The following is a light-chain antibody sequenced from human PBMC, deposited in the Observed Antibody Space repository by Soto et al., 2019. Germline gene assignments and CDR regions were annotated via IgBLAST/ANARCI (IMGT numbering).Light chain of an antibody. CDR3: SSYTSSSTL. V-gene: IGLV2-14*01. CDR1: SSDVGGYNY. J-gene: IGLJ2*01. CDR2: DVS. Sequence: QSALTQPASVSGSPGQSITISCTGTSSDVGGYNYVSWYQQHPGKAPKLMIYDVSNRPSGVSNRFSGSKSGNTASLTISGLQAEDEADDYCSSYTSSSTLFGGGTQLTVL.